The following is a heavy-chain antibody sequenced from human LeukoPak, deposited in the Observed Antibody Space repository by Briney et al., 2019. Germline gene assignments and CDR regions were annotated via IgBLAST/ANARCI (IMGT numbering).Heavy chain of an antibody. V-gene: IGHV4-4*09. CDR2: ISAGGNN. CDR1: GASIISSYY. J-gene: IGHJ4*02. CDR3: ARLTGCGSYWGYFDY. Sequence: SETLSLTCSVSGASIISSYYWSWIRQTPGKGLECIGYISAGGNNNYHPSLRSRVTISVDTSKSQFSLSLTSVTAADTAVYYCARLTGCGSYWGYFDYWGQGTLVTVSS. D-gene: IGHD7-27*01.